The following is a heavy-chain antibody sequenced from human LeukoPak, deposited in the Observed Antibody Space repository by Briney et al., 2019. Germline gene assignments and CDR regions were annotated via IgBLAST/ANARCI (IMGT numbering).Heavy chain of an antibody. CDR1: GYTFTGYY. CDR2: INPNSGGT. J-gene: IGHJ6*03. D-gene: IGHD1-26*01. V-gene: IGHV1-2*02. Sequence: SVKVSCKASGYTFTGYYMHWVRQAPGQGLEWMGWINPNSGGTNYAQKFQGRVTMTRDTSISTAYMELSRLRSDDTAVYYCVRRGSYYYYYYMDVWGKGTTVTVSS. CDR3: VRRGSYYYYYYMDV.